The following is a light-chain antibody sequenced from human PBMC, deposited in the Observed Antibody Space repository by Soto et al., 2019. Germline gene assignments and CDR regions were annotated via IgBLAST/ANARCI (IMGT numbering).Light chain of an antibody. J-gene: IGKJ1*01. CDR2: GAS. CDR3: QQYGSSGT. CDR1: QSVSNNY. V-gene: IGKV3-20*01. Sequence: IVLSQSPGTLSLSPGEGATLSCRASQSVSNNYLAWYQQKPGQAPRLLIYGASNRATGIPDRFSGRGSGTDFTLTISRLEPEDFAVYYCQQYGSSGTFGQGTMVDIK.